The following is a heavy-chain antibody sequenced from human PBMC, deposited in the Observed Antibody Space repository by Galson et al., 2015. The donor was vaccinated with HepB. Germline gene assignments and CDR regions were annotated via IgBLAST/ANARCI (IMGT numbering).Heavy chain of an antibody. CDR1: GFTVSSNY. CDR3: ARGWRGYYYYMDV. Sequence: SLRLSCAASGFTVSSNYMSWVRQAPGKGLEWVSVIYSSGSTYYADSVKGRFTISRDNSKNTLYLQMNSLRPEDTAVYYCARGWRGYYYYMDVWGKGTTVTVSS. D-gene: IGHD3-3*01. CDR2: IYSSGST. J-gene: IGHJ6*03. V-gene: IGHV3-53*01.